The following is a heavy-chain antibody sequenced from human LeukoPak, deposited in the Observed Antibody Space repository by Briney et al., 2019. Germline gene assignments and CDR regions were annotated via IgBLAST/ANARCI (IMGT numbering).Heavy chain of an antibody. V-gene: IGHV3-48*01. CDR1: GFSFSSNS. J-gene: IGHJ4*02. Sequence: GGSLRLSCAASGFSFSSNSMNWVRQAPGKGLEWVSYISGSSSTIYYADSVKGRFTISRDNAKNSLYLQMNSLRAEDTAVYYCARRDPGGWGQGTLVTVSS. D-gene: IGHD3-10*01. CDR2: ISGSSSTI. CDR3: ARRDPGG.